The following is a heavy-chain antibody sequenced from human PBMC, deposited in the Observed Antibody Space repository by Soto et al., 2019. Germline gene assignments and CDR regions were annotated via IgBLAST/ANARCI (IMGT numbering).Heavy chain of an antibody. CDR1: GFTFDNYA. D-gene: IGHD1-26*01. Sequence: EVQLMESGGGLVQPGGSLRLSCAASGFTFDNYAMNWVRQAPGKGLEWVSGISATGGSTYYAASVRGRFGISRDNSKNTLDLQMNSLRAEDTAVYYCAKDRGLAESGRWSHYYYGMDVWGQGTTVTVSS. CDR3: AKDRGLAESGRWSHYYYGMDV. J-gene: IGHJ6*02. CDR2: ISATGGST. V-gene: IGHV3-23*01.